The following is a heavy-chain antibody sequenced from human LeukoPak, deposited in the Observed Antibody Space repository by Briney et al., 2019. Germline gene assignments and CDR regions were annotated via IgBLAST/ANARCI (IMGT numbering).Heavy chain of an antibody. D-gene: IGHD4-17*01. CDR1: GFTFSSYE. CDR2: IGSSGTTI. V-gene: IGHV3-48*03. J-gene: IGHJ4*02. Sequence: PGGSLRLSCAASGFTFSSYEMNWVRQAPGKELEWVSYIGSSGTTIYYADSVKGRFTISRDNAKNSLYLQMNSLRAEDTAVYYCVGDDYGDYVYWGQGTLVTVSS. CDR3: VGDDYGDYVY.